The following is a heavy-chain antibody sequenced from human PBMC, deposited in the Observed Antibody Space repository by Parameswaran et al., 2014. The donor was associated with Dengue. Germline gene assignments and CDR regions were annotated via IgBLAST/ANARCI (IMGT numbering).Heavy chain of an antibody. J-gene: IGHJ6*02. Sequence: WVRQAPGQGLEWMGWMNPNSGNTGYAQKFQGRVTMTRNTSISTAYMELSSLRSEDTAVYYCARGRIRVHPLVITYYYYYGMDVWGQGTTVTVSS. CDR2: MNPNSGNT. CDR3: ARGRIRVHPLVITYYYYYGMDV. V-gene: IGHV1-8*01. D-gene: IGHD3-9*01.